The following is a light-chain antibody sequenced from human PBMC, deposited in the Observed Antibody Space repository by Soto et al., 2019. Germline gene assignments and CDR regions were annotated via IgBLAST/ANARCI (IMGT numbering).Light chain of an antibody. J-gene: IGKJ3*01. CDR2: GAS. CDR3: QQYGGSPFT. V-gene: IGKV3-20*01. CDR1: QSVSGSY. Sequence: EIVLTQSPGTLSLSPGERATLSCRASQSVSGSYLAWYQQKPGQAPRLLIYGASSRATGIPDRFSGSGSGTDFTLTISRLEPEDFAVYYCQQYGGSPFTFGTGTKVYIK.